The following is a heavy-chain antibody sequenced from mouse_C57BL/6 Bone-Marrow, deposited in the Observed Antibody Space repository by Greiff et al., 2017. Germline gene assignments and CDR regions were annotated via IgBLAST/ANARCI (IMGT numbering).Heavy chain of an antibody. D-gene: IGHD2-2*01. J-gene: IGHJ4*01. CDR3: ARVTTVQRDYAMDY. CDR2: ISNLAYSI. Sequence: EVQLMESGGGLVQPGGSLKLSCAASGFTFSDYGMAWVRQAPRKGPEWVAFISNLAYSIYYADTVTGRFTISRENAKNTLYLEMSSLRSEDTAMYYCARVTTVQRDYAMDYWGQGTSVTVSS. CDR1: GFTFSDYG. V-gene: IGHV5-15*01.